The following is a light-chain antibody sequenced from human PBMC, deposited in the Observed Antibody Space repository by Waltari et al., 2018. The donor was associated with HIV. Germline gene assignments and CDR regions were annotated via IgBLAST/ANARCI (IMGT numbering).Light chain of an antibody. CDR3: AAWEDSLNGPNYV. V-gene: IGLV1-44*01. CDR1: SSNIGSKT. Sequence: QSVLTQPPSASGAPGQSVIISCSGSSSNIGSKTVNWYRQLPGTAPKLLIYSNNQRPAGVPARFAGSKSGTSASLAISGLQSGDEADYYCAAWEDSLNGPNYVFGSGTTVTVL. CDR2: SNN. J-gene: IGLJ1*01.